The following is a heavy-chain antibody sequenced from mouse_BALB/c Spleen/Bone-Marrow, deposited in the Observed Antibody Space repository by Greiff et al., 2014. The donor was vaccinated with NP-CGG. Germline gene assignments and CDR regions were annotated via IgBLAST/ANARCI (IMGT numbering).Heavy chain of an antibody. J-gene: IGHJ4*01. CDR3: AREGHDFSLDY. Sequence: QVQLQQPGAEFVMPGASVKMSCKASGYTFTDKRMHWVKKRPGKGLEWIGAIDTSDSYINYDQKFKGKASLTVDSSSITTYMRLSSLTSDDSAVYYCAREGHDFSLDYWGQGTSVIVSS. CDR2: IDTSDSYI. D-gene: IGHD2-4*01. V-gene: IGHV1-69*01. CDR1: GYTFTDKR.